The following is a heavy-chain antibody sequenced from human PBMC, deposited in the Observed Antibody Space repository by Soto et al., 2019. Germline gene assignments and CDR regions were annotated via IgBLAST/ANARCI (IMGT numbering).Heavy chain of an antibody. CDR3: ARDVSPGSSSLYLDAFDI. D-gene: IGHD6-13*01. CDR2: INRDGSKK. Sequence: EVQLEESGGDLVQPGGSLRLSCAASGFTLSAYWMTWVRQAPGKGLELVANINRDGSKKSYLDSVRGRFTISRDNVGNSLYLQMDSLRADDTALYDCARDVSPGSSSLYLDAFDIWGQGTMVTVSS. V-gene: IGHV3-7*05. J-gene: IGHJ3*02. CDR1: GFTLSAYW.